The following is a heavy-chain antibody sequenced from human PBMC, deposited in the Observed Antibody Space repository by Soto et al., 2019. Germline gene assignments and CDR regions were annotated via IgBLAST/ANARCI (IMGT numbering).Heavy chain of an antibody. J-gene: IGHJ1*01. D-gene: IGHD6-19*01. CDR2: ISGSGGST. CDR3: AKDYEYSSVWFLYFQH. V-gene: IGHV3-23*01. Sequence: EVQLLESGGGLVQPGGSLRLSCAASGFTFSSYAMSWVRQAPGKGLEWVSAISGSGGSTYYADSVKGRFTISRDNSKNTLYLQMNSLRAEDTAVYYCAKDYEYSSVWFLYFQHWGQGTLVTVSS. CDR1: GFTFSSYA.